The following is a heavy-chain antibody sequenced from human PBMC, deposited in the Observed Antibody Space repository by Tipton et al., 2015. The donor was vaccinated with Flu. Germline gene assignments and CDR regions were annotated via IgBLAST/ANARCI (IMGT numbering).Heavy chain of an antibody. CDR3: AGEGFDSSGYRAGDAFAI. V-gene: IGHV4-61*02. Sequence: TLSLTCTVSGGSISSGSYYWSWIRQPAGKGLEWLGRIYTSGSTNYNPSLKSRVTISVDTSKNQFSLKLSSVTAADTAVYYCAGEGFDSSGYRAGDAFAIWGQGTMVTVSS. CDR2: IYTSGST. D-gene: IGHD3-22*01. J-gene: IGHJ3*02. CDR1: GGSISSGSYY.